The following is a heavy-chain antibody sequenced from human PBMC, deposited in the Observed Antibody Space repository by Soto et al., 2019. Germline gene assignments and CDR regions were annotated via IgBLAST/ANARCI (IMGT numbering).Heavy chain of an antibody. V-gene: IGHV1-3*04. CDR2: ISIDNGYT. Sequence: ASVKVSCKTSGDTFTTYAIHWVRQAPGQRLEWLGWISIDNGYTKYSAKFQDRVTITWDTSATTAYIQLSSLISEDTAVYYCARFRSLGYNFFDYWGQGTLVTISS. CDR1: GDTFTTYA. CDR3: ARFRSLGYNFFDY. J-gene: IGHJ4*02. D-gene: IGHD3-16*02.